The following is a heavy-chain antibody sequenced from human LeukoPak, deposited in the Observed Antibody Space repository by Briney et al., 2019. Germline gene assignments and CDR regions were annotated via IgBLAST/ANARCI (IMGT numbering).Heavy chain of an antibody. D-gene: IGHD3-10*01. Sequence: PGGSLRLSCAASGFTFSTYAFHWVRQAPGKGLEWVAVVSYDGNNKYYADSVKGRFTISRDNPKNTLYLQMNSLRAEDTAVYYCAKGTSGYYGSGSSDFDYWGQGTLVTVSS. CDR2: VSYDGNNK. CDR1: GFTFSTYA. CDR3: AKGTSGYYGSGSSDFDY. J-gene: IGHJ4*02. V-gene: IGHV3-30-3*01.